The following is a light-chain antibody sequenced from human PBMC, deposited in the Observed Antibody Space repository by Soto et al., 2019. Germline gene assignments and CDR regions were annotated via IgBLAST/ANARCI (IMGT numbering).Light chain of an antibody. J-gene: IGLJ3*02. Sequence: HSALTQPASVSGSPGQSITISCTGTSSDAGNYNFVSWHQQHPGKAPKVIIYEDSTRPSGVSNRISGSKSGNTASLTISGLQAEDEADYYCCSYAGSSTSWVFGGGTKLTVL. CDR3: CSYAGSSTSWV. V-gene: IGLV2-23*01. CDR2: EDS. CDR1: SSDAGNYNF.